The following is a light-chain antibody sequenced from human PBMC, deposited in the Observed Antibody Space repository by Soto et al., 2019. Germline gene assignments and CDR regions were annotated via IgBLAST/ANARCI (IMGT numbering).Light chain of an antibody. V-gene: IGLV2-14*01. CDR2: EVS. J-gene: IGLJ2*01. CDR1: SSDVGGFNY. CDR3: SSYTSSSTVV. Sequence: QSALTQPASVSGSPGQSITISCTGSSSDVGGFNYVSWYQHHPGKAPKLMIFEVSNRPSGVSHRFSGSKSGNTASLTISGLQAEDEAHYYCSSYTSSSTVVFGGGTKLTVL.